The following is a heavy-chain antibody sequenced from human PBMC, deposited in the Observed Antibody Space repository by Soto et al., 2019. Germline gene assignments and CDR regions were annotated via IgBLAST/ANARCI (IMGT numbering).Heavy chain of an antibody. Sequence: QVQLVQSGAEVKKPGASVKVSCKASGYTFTSYGISWVRQAPGQGLEWMGWISAYNGNTNYAQKLQGRVTMTTDTSTSTAYMELRSLRSDDTAVYYCARDPPNLRKDCGSTSCHNWCDPWGQRTLVTVSS. CDR2: ISAYNGNT. D-gene: IGHD2-2*01. V-gene: IGHV1-18*01. CDR3: ARDPPNLRKDCGSTSCHNWCDP. J-gene: IGHJ5*02. CDR1: GYTFTSYG.